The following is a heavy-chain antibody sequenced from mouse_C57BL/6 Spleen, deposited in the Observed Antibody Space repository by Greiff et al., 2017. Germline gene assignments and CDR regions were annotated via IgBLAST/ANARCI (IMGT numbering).Heavy chain of an antibody. V-gene: IGHV1-9*01. CDR1: GYTFTGYW. CDR2: ILPGRGST. Sequence: QVQLQQSGAELMKPGASVKLSCKATGYTFTGYWIEWVKQRPGHGLEWIGEILPGRGSTNYNEKFKGKATFTADTSSNTAYMQLSSLTTEDSAIYYCASHYYGSSYSDYWGQGTTLTVSS. D-gene: IGHD1-1*01. CDR3: ASHYYGSSYSDY. J-gene: IGHJ2*01.